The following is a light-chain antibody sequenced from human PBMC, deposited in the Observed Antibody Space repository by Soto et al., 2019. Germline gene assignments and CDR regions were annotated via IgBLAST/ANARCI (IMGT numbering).Light chain of an antibody. CDR1: QSVLYSSNNKNY. CDR2: WAS. V-gene: IGKV4-1*01. CDR3: QQYYSTPYT. J-gene: IGKJ2*01. Sequence: DIVMAQSPDSLAVCLGERATINCKSSQSVLYSSNNKNYLAWYQQKPGQPPKLLIHWASTRESGVPDRFSGSGSGTDFTLTISSLQAEDVAVYYCQQYYSTPYTFGQGTKLVIK.